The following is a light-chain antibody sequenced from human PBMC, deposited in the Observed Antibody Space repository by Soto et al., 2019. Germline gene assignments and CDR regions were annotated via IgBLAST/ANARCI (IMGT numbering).Light chain of an antibody. CDR3: QVWDSGSDHVV. J-gene: IGLJ2*01. Sequence: SYELTQPTSVSVAPGHTARITCGGNNMGSKSVHWYQQKPGQAPVLVVYDDSDRPSGIPERFSGSISGNTVTLTISRVEAGDEADYYCQVWDSGSDHVVFGGGTKLTVL. CDR1: NMGSKS. V-gene: IGLV3-21*02. CDR2: DDS.